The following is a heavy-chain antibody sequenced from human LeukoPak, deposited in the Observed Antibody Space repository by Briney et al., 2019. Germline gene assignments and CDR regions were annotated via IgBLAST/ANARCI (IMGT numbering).Heavy chain of an antibody. CDR3: ARPRRGGNSVHDAFDI. D-gene: IGHD4-23*01. J-gene: IGHJ3*02. V-gene: IGHV1-69*13. Sequence: SVKVSCKASGGTFSSYAISWVRQAPGQGLEWMGGIIPIFGTANYAQKFQGRVTITADESTSTAYMELSSLRSEDTAVYYCARPRRGGNSVHDAFDIWGQGTMVTVSS. CDR1: GGTFSSYA. CDR2: IIPIFGTA.